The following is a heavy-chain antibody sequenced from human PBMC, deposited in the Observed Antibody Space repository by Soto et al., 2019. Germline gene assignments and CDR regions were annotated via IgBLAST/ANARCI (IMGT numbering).Heavy chain of an antibody. J-gene: IGHJ4*02. CDR1: GFSFSDYY. D-gene: IGHD2-2*01. CDR3: ARELTTSSFDC. CDR2: ISSSGRTI. V-gene: IGHV3-11*01. Sequence: GGSLRLSCAASGFSFSDYYMGWIRQAPGKGLEWVSYISSSGRTIYYADSVKGRFTISRDNAKNSLYLQMNSLRAEDTAVYYCARELTTSSFDCWGQGALVTVSS.